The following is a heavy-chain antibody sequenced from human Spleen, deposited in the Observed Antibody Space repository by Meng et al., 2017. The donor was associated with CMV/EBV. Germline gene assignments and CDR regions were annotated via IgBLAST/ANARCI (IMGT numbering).Heavy chain of an antibody. Sequence: SETLSLTCSVSFYSISRGFFWGWIRQFPGKGLEWIGDVFHSGVTYYNPSLKSRVSISVDTSKNQLSLRLTSVTAADTAVYYCARGRQSSYDFWSGFDPWGQGTLVTVSS. D-gene: IGHD3-3*01. CDR3: ARGRQSSYDFWSGFDP. V-gene: IGHV4-38-2*02. CDR1: FYSISRGFF. CDR2: VFHSGVT. J-gene: IGHJ5*02.